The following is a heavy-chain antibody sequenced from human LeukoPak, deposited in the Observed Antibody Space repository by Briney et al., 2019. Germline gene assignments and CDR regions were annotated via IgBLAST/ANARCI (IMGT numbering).Heavy chain of an antibody. D-gene: IGHD5-24*01. Sequence: GGSLRLSCAASGFTFSSYWMHWVRQAPGKGLVWVSRINSDGSSTSYADSVKGRFTISRDNAKNTLYLQMNSLRAEDTAVYCCARGLRDGYNYNYYYYMYVWGKGTTVTVSS. CDR3: ARGLRDGYNYNYYYYMYV. J-gene: IGHJ6*03. V-gene: IGHV3-74*01. CDR1: GFTFSSYW. CDR2: INSDGSST.